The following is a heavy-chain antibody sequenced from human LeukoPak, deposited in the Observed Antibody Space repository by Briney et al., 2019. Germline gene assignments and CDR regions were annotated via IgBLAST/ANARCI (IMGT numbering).Heavy chain of an antibody. CDR2: ISWNSGSI. V-gene: IGHV3-9*01. D-gene: IGHD1-14*01. J-gene: IGHJ4*02. CDR1: GFTFDDYT. Sequence: GGSLRLSCAASGFTFDDYTMHWVRQVPGKGLEWVSGISWNSGSIGHADSVKGRFTISRDNAKNSLYLQMNSPRGDDTALYYCAKDRRNDFDYWGQGTLVTVSS. CDR3: AKDRRNDFDY.